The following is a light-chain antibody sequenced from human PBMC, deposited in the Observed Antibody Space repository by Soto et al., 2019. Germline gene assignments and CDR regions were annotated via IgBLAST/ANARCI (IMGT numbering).Light chain of an antibody. J-gene: IGKJ1*01. CDR2: AAS. Sequence: DIQMTQSPSSLSACVGDRVTITCRASRSVSTNLNWYRQKPGKAPKVLIYAASSLQRGVPSRFSGSGFGTDFTLTISSLEPEDFATYYCQQSYSTRWTFGQGTKVDIK. CDR1: RSVSTN. CDR3: QQSYSTRWT. V-gene: IGKV1-39*01.